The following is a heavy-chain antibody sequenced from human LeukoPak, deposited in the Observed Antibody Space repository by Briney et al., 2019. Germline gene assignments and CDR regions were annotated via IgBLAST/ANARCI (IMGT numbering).Heavy chain of an antibody. V-gene: IGHV3-21*01. Sequence: GGSRRLSCAASGFTFGSYSMNWVRQAPGEGLEWVSSISSRSSYIYYADSVKGRFTISRDNAKNSLYLQMNSLRAEDTAVYYCARAFRDIVVVPAAARGMDVWGKGTTVTVSS. CDR1: GFTFGSYS. CDR3: ARAFRDIVVVPAAARGMDV. J-gene: IGHJ6*03. CDR2: ISSRSSYI. D-gene: IGHD2-2*01.